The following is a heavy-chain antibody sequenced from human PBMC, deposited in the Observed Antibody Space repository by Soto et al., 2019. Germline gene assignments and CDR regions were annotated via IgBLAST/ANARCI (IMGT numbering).Heavy chain of an antibody. Sequence: GESLKISCKGSGCSFTSYWIGWVRQMPGKGLEWMGIIYPGDSDTRYSPSFQGQVTISADKSISTAYLQWSSLKASDTAMYYCARVGYCSSTSCYTTASYYYYYGMAVSGQGSTVTVSS. V-gene: IGHV5-51*01. D-gene: IGHD2-2*02. CDR3: ARVGYCSSTSCYTTASYYYYYGMAV. CDR1: GCSFTSYW. CDR2: IYPGDSDT. J-gene: IGHJ6*02.